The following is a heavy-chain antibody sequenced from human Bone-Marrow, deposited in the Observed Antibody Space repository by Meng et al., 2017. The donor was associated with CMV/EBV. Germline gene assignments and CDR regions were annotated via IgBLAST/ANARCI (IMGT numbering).Heavy chain of an antibody. D-gene: IGHD3-9*01. J-gene: IGHJ4*02. CDR2: MNPNSGNT. V-gene: IGHV1-8*03. Sequence: ASVKVSCKASGHTFTSYDINWVRQATGQGLEWMGWMNPNSGNTGYAQKFQGRVTITRNTSISTAYMELSSLRSEDTAVYYCARGSNDILTGYTYWGQGTLVTVSS. CDR1: GHTFTSYD. CDR3: ARGSNDILTGYTY.